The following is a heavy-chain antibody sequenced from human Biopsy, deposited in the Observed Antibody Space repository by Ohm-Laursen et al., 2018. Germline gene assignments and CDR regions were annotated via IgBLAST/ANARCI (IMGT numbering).Heavy chain of an antibody. CDR1: GGTFINYA. J-gene: IGHJ4*02. D-gene: IGHD1-26*01. Sequence: GASVTVSCKASGGTFINYAISWVRQAPGQGLEWMGGIIPMFGTANYAQMFQGRVTISADESTSTSHMELSSLTTEDTAIYYCARGPHSGSHSCFDYWGRGTLVTVSS. CDR2: IIPMFGTA. CDR3: ARGPHSGSHSCFDY. V-gene: IGHV1-69*13.